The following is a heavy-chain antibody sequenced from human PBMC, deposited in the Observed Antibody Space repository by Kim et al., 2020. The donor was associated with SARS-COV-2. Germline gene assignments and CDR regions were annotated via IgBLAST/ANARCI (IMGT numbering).Heavy chain of an antibody. CDR3: VRGGYCSSTSCYFYYYALDV. D-gene: IGHD2-2*01. V-gene: IGHV3-21*01. J-gene: IGHJ6*02. CDR2: IGGASNYI. Sequence: GGSLRLSCAASGFDFGTHSMNWVRQAPGKGLEWVSSIGGASNYIYYADSVKGRFTISRDNAKNSLYLQMNSLRAEDTAVYYCVRGGYCSSTSCYFYYYALDVWGQGTTVTVSS. CDR1: GFDFGTHS.